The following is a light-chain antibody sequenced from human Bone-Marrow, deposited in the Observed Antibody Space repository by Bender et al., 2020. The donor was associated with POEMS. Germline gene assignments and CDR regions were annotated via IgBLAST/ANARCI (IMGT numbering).Light chain of an antibody. J-gene: IGLJ2*01. CDR3: HSYSTTNTPVI. CDR1: TSDVGRYDY. Sequence: TQPASVSCAPGQSITISCTGTTSDVGRYDYVSWYQLHPGRVPKLIIFDVTNRPSGVSHRFSGSKSGNTAFLTISGLQAEDEGHYFCHSYSTTNTPVIFGGGTRLTVL. CDR2: DVT. V-gene: IGLV2-14*03.